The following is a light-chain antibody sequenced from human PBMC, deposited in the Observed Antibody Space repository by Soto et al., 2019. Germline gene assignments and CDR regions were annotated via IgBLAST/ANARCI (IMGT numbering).Light chain of an antibody. CDR3: QLYGGSRDT. CDR1: KSVSK. Sequence: EIVLTQSPGTLSLSPGERATLFCRASKSVSKVAWYQQKPGQAPRLLIYGASTRATGIPDRFSGSGSGTDFTLTISRLEPEDFAVYYCQLYGGSRDTFGQGTKLEVK. V-gene: IGKV3-20*01. J-gene: IGKJ2*01. CDR2: GAS.